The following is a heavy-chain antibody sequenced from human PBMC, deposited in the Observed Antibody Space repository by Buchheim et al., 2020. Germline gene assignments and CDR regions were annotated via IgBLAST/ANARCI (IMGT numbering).Heavy chain of an antibody. Sequence: QVRLAQSGADVKKPGASVKVSCKASGYTFSNYGISWVRQAPGQGLEWMGWISAYNGNIDYAQKFQGRVTMTTDISTNTAYMELGSLRSDDTAVYYCAREPEIIGVAAADYWGQGT. CDR2: ISAYNGNI. CDR1: GYTFSNYG. J-gene: IGHJ4*02. D-gene: IGHD3-3*01. V-gene: IGHV1-18*01. CDR3: AREPEIIGVAAADY.